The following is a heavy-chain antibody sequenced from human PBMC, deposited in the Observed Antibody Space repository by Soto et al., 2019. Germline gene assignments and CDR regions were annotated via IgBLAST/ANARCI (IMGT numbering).Heavy chain of an antibody. CDR1: GITVSGNY. Sequence: GGSLRLSCDASGITVSGNYMAWVRQAPGKGLEWVSLIYSGGSTFYTDSVRGRFIISRDNSKNTLYLQMNSLRAEDTAMYYCARVPHRFRSSSNYIWGQGTLVTVSS. D-gene: IGHD6-6*01. CDR3: ARVPHRFRSSSNYI. CDR2: IYSGGST. J-gene: IGHJ4*02. V-gene: IGHV3-53*01.